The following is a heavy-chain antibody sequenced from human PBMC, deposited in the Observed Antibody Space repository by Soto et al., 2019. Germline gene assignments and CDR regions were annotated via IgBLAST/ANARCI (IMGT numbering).Heavy chain of an antibody. D-gene: IGHD2-15*01. CDR2: IMPIFRAP. Sequence: QVQLVQSGAEVKKPGSSVKVSCKASGGAFSDYAFSWVRQAPGQGLEWLGGIMPIFRAPDYAQKFQGRVTSTAXEXTXTXNMEMNSLRSEDTAVYYCASWLKGPDIGNYYYGMDVWGQGTTVTVS. CDR3: ASWLKGPDIGNYYYGMDV. V-gene: IGHV1-69*12. CDR1: GGAFSDYA. J-gene: IGHJ6*02.